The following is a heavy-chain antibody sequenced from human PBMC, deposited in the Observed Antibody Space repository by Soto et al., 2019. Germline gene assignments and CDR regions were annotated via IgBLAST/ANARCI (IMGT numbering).Heavy chain of an antibody. Sequence: GGSLRLSCAASGFTVSSNYMSWVRQAPGKGLEWVSVIYSGGSTYYADSVKGRVTMTRDTSTSTVYMEVSSLRSEDTALYYCARVPYSSGLLFYLDYWGQGTLVTVSS. CDR3: ARVPYSSGLLFYLDY. D-gene: IGHD5-18*01. J-gene: IGHJ4*02. CDR2: IYSGGST. V-gene: IGHV3-53*05. CDR1: GFTVSSNY.